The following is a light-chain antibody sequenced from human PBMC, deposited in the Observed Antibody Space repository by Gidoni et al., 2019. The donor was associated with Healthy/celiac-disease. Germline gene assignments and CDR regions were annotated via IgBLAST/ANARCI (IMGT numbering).Light chain of an antibody. CDR2: LGS. J-gene: IGKJ2*03. CDR1: QSLLHSNGYNY. CDR3: LQALPTPYS. Sequence: DSVMTQSPLTLPVTPGEPASISCRFSQSLLHSNGYNYLDWYLQKPAQSPQLLISLGSNRASGVPDRFSGSGSGTDFTLKISRVEAEDVGVYYCLQALPTPYSFGQGTKLEIK. V-gene: IGKV2-28*01.